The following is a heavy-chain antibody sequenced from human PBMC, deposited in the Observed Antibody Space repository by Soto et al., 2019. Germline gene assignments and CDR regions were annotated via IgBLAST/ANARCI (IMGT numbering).Heavy chain of an antibody. CDR3: AIHFSVDYFDY. CDR1: GGSISSGDYY. J-gene: IGHJ4*02. V-gene: IGHV4-30-4*01. CDR2: IYYSGST. D-gene: IGHD5-18*01. Sequence: SETLSLTCTVSGGSISSGDYYWSWIRQPPGKGLEWIGYIYYSGSTYYNPSLKSRVTISVDTSKNQFSLKLSSVTAADTAVYYCAIHFSVDYFDYWGQGALVTVSS.